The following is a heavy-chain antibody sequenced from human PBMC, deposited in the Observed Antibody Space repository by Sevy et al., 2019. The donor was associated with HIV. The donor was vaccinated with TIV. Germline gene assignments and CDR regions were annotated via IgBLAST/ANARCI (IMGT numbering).Heavy chain of an antibody. Sequence: SETLSLSCTVSGGSISSSSYYWGWIRQPPGKGLEWIGSIYYSGRTYYNPSLKSRVTISVDTSKNQFSLKLSSVTAAXXXXXNCARQLTQNYFDSSGYYPREHFDYWGQGTLVTVSS. CDR2: IYYSGRT. CDR1: GGSISSSSYY. D-gene: IGHD3-22*01. CDR3: ARQLTQNYFDSSGYYPREHFDY. V-gene: IGHV4-39*01. J-gene: IGHJ4*02.